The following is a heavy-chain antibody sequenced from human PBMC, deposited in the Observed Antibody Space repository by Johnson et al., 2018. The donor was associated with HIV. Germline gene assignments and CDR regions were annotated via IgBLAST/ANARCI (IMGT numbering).Heavy chain of an antibody. CDR2: IYSGGTT. Sequence: VQLVESGGALVQSGGSLRLSCAASGFNVSSNYMSWVRQAPGKGLEWVSLIYSGGTTYYTDSVKGRFTISRDNSNNTLYLQMNSLRDEDTAAYYCTRDPFPRFYAFDLWGQGTMVTVSS. CDR3: TRDPFPRFYAFDL. V-gene: IGHV3-66*01. CDR1: GFNVSSNY. J-gene: IGHJ3*01.